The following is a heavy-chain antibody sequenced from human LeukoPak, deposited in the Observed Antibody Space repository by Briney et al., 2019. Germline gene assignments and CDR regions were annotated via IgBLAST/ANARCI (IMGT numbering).Heavy chain of an antibody. CDR3: AREGRNYYYMDV. CDR1: GFTFSSYG. J-gene: IGHJ6*03. V-gene: IGHV3-30*02. CDR2: IRYDGSNE. Sequence: GGSLRLSCAASGFTFSSYGMHWVRQAPGKGLEWVSFIRYDGSNEYYADSVRGRFTISRDNAKNSLYLQMNSLRAEDTAVYYCAREGRNYYYMDVWGKGTTVTVSS.